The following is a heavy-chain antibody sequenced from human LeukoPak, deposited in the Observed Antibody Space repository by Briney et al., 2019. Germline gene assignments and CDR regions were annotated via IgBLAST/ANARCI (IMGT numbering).Heavy chain of an antibody. CDR3: ARYPDSSGQNAPDY. CDR2: IYYSGST. CDR1: GGSISSGGYS. J-gene: IGHJ4*02. D-gene: IGHD3-22*01. V-gene: IGHV4-30-4*07. Sequence: PSQTLSLTCAVSGGSISSGGYSWSWIRQPPGKGLEWIGYIYYSGSTYYNPSLKSRVTISVDTSKNQFSLKLSSVTAADTAVYYCARYPDSSGQNAPDYWGQGTLVTVSS.